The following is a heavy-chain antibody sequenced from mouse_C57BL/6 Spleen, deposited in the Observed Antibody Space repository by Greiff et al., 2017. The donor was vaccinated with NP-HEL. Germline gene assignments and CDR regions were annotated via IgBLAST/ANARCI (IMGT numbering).Heavy chain of an antibody. Sequence: VQLQQSGAELVKPGASVKLSCTASGFNIKDYYMHWVKQRTEQGLEWIGRIDPEDGDTKYAPKFQGKATITADTSSNTAYLQLSSRTSEDTAVYYCARILGTTGSENYWGQGTTLTVSS. CDR1: GFNIKDYY. V-gene: IGHV14-2*01. CDR2: IDPEDGDT. D-gene: IGHD1-1*01. CDR3: ARILGTTGSENY. J-gene: IGHJ2*01.